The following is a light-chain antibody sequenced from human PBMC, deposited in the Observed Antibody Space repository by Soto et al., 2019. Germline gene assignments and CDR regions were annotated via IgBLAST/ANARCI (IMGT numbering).Light chain of an antibody. Sequence: QTVVTQEPSFSVSPGGTVTLTCGLSSGSVSTSYYPSWYQQTPGQAPRTLIYSTNIRSSGVPDRFSGSILGNKAALTITGAQADDESDYYCVLYMGSGTHWVFGGGTKVTVL. CDR3: VLYMGSGTHWV. CDR2: STN. CDR1: SGSVSTSYY. V-gene: IGLV8-61*01. J-gene: IGLJ3*02.